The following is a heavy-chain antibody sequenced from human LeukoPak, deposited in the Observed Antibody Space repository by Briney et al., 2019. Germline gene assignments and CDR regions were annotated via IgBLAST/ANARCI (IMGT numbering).Heavy chain of an antibody. CDR1: GFPFTSYA. J-gene: IGHJ4*02. CDR2: FSGSGGNT. D-gene: IGHD3-10*01. V-gene: IGHV3-23*01. CDR3: AKAATKTFGSGSYSADY. Sequence: GGPLSPSCAAPGFPFTSYALTWFRQAQGKGLNWVSGFSGSGGNTYYADSVKGRFTISRDNSKNTLYLQMNSLRAEDTAVYYCAKAATKTFGSGSYSADYWGQGTLVTVSS.